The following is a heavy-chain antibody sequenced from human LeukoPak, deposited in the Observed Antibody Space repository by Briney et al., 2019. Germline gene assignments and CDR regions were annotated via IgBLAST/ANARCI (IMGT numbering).Heavy chain of an antibody. CDR2: MYTSGST. J-gene: IGHJ3*02. V-gene: IGHV4-4*07. Sequence: SETLSLTCTVSGGSISNYYWSWIRQPAGKGLEWIGRMYTSGSTNYNPSLKSRVTISVDTSENQFSLNLSSVTAADTAVYYCARDDYKNYDAFDIWGQGTTVTVSS. CDR1: GGSISNYY. CDR3: ARDDYKNYDAFDI. D-gene: IGHD4-11*01.